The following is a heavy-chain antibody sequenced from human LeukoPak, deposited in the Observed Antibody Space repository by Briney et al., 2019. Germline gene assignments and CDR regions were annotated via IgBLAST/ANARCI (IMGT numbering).Heavy chain of an antibody. Sequence: GGSLRLSCAASGFTFSSYAMSWVRQAPGKGLEWVSAISGSDGSTYCADSVKGRFTISRDNSKNTLYLQMNSLRAEDTAVYYCAKGGGYDYFDYWGQGTLVTVSS. V-gene: IGHV3-23*01. CDR1: GFTFSSYA. CDR3: AKGGGYDYFDY. J-gene: IGHJ4*02. D-gene: IGHD5-12*01. CDR2: ISGSDGST.